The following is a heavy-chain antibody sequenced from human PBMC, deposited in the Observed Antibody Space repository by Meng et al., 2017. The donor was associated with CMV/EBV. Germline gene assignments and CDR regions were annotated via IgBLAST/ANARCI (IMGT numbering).Heavy chain of an antibody. CDR2: IYTSGST. J-gene: IGHJ5*02. V-gene: IGHV4-4*07. Sequence: RLQQSGPRLGQPSGHLSLTCTCSGGSIRSYYWSWIRQPAAKGLEWIGRIYTSGSTNYNPSLKSRVTMSVDTSKNQFSLKLSSVTAADTAVYYCARDLMNCSSTSCANWFDPWGQGTLVTVSS. CDR3: ARDLMNCSSTSCANWFDP. D-gene: IGHD2-2*01. CDR1: GGSIRSYY.